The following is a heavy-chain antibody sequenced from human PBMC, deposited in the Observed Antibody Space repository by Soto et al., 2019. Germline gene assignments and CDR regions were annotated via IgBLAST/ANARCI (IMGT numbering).Heavy chain of an antibody. CDR1: GFTFSSYG. CDR3: AKDAWFGELLSNYFDY. Sequence: GGSLRLSCAASGFTFSSYGMHWVRQAPGKGLEWVAVISYDGSNKYYADSVKGRFTISRDNSKNTLYLQMNSLRAEDTAVYYCAKDAWFGELLSNYFDYWGQGTLVTVSS. D-gene: IGHD3-10*01. CDR2: ISYDGSNK. V-gene: IGHV3-30*18. J-gene: IGHJ4*02.